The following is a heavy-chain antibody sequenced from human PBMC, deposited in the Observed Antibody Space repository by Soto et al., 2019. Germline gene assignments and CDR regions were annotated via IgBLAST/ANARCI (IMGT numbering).Heavy chain of an antibody. D-gene: IGHD2-2*01. V-gene: IGHV4-61*08. J-gene: IGHJ6*02. Sequence: SETLSLTCAVSGGSISSGGYSWSWIRQPPGKGLEWIGYISYSGSTNYNPSLKSRVTISVDKSKNQFSLKLSSLRSEDTAVYYCARGGMPYCISTSCYNYYYGMDVWGQGTTVTVSS. CDR2: ISYSGST. CDR3: ARGGMPYCISTSCYNYYYGMDV. CDR1: GGSISSGGYS.